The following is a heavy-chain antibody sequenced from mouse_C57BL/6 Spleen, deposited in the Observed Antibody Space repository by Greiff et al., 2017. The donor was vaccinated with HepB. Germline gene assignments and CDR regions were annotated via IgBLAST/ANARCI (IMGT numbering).Heavy chain of an antibody. V-gene: IGHV1-69*01. CDR3: ARSNYYGSSYRYFDY. CDR2: IDPSDSYT. Sequence: QVQLKQPGAELVMPGASVKLSCKASGYTFTSYWMHWVKQRPGQGLEWIGEIDPSDSYTNYNQKFKGKSTLTVDKSSSTAYMQLSSLTSEDSAVYYCARSNYYGSSYRYFDYWGQGTTLTVSA. D-gene: IGHD1-1*01. CDR1: GYTFTSYW. J-gene: IGHJ2*01.